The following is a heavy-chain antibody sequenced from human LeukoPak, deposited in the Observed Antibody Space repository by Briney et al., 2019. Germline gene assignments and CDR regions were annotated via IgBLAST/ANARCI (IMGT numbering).Heavy chain of an antibody. CDR2: INHSGST. CDR3: ARIAARHYYYYMDV. Sequence: SETLSLTRAAYGGSFSGYYWSWIRQPPGKGLEWIGEINHSGSTNYNPSLKSRVTISVDTSKNQFSLKLSSVTAADTAVYYCARIAARHYYYYMDVWGKGTTVTVSS. J-gene: IGHJ6*03. D-gene: IGHD6-6*01. V-gene: IGHV4-34*01. CDR1: GGSFSGYY.